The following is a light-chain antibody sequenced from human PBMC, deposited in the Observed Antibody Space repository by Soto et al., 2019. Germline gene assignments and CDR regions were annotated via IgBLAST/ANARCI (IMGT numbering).Light chain of an antibody. CDR2: GAS. J-gene: IGKJ4*01. CDR3: QQYGSSPLT. V-gene: IGKV3-20*01. Sequence: IVLTQSPGTLSLSPGEGATLSCRASQSVSNSYLAWYQQKPGQAPRLLIYGASSRATGIPDRFSGSGSGTDFTLTISRLEPADFAVYYCQQYGSSPLTFGGGTKVDIK. CDR1: QSVSNSY.